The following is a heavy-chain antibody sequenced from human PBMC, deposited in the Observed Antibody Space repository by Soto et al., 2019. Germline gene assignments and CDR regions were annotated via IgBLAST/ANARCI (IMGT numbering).Heavy chain of an antibody. CDR2: INPNSGGT. J-gene: IGHJ4*02. D-gene: IGHD3-22*01. CDR1: GYTFTGYY. CDR3: ARDLREGYYYDSSGYYXY. V-gene: IGHV1-2*04. Sequence: ASVKVSCKASGYTFTGYYMHWVRQAPGQGLEWMGWINPNSGGTNYAQKFQGWVTMTRDTSISTAYMELSRLRSDDTAVYYCARDLREGYYYDSSGYYXYWGQGTPVTVSS.